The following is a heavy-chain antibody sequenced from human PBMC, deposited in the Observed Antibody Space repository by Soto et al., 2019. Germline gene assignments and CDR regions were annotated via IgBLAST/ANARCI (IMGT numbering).Heavy chain of an antibody. Sequence: ASVKVSCKASGYTFTGYYMHWVGQAPGQGLEWMGWMNPSSGGTNYAQKFQGRVTMTRDPSISTAYMELSRLRSDDTAVYYCARDLTGGSYWSGSPKYYFDYWGQGTLVTVSS. CDR3: ARDLTGGSYWSGSPKYYFDY. D-gene: IGHD1-26*01. CDR1: GYTFTGYY. J-gene: IGHJ4*02. V-gene: IGHV1-2*02. CDR2: MNPSSGGT.